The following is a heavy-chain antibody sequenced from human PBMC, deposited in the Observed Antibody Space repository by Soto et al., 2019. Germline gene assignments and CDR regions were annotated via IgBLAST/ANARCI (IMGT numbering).Heavy chain of an antibody. CDR1: GFTFSSYA. CDR2: IVSDGGRT. D-gene: IGHD3-22*01. V-gene: IGHV3-64D*08. J-gene: IGHJ4*02. CDR3: VKDASTFTMIKAR. Sequence: HPGGSLRLSCSASGFTFSSYAMHWVRQVPGKGLEYVAGIVSDGGRTYYADSVKGRFTISRDNFRNTLYLQVSSLRTEDTALYYCVKDASTFTMIKARWGQGTLVTVSS.